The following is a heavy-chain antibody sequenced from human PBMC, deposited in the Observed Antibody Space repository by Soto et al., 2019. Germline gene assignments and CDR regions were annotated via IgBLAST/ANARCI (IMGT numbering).Heavy chain of an antibody. CDR1: GGSIDSGDYY. D-gene: IGHD2-2*01. Sequence: PSETLSLTCTVSGGSIDSGDYYWSWIRQPPGKGLEWIGYVYYSGTTNYSPFLRSRVTLSLDKSKNQFSLKMNSVTAADTAVYYCARDVIPTANYFDPWGQAPLVTASS. CDR3: ARDVIPTANYFDP. CDR2: VYYSGTT. V-gene: IGHV4-61*08. J-gene: IGHJ5*02.